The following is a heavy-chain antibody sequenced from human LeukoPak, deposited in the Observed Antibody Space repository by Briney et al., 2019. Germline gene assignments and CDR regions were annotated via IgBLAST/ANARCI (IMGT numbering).Heavy chain of an antibody. Sequence: GGSLRLSCAASGFTFSDYYMSWIRQAPGKGLEWVAVISYDGSNKYYADSVKGRFTISRDNSKNTLYLQMNSLRAEDTAVYYCANNRDWLFDYWGQGTLVTVSS. D-gene: IGHD3/OR15-3a*01. CDR3: ANNRDWLFDY. CDR2: ISYDGSNK. V-gene: IGHV3-30*18. CDR1: GFTFSDYY. J-gene: IGHJ4*02.